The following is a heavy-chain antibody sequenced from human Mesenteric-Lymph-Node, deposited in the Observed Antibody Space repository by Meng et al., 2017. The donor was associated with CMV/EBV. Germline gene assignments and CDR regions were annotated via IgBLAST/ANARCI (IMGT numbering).Heavy chain of an antibody. CDR2: ISSSGTYI. CDR1: GFSFSNYF. J-gene: IGHJ4*02. CDR3: ARDSSGYDY. Sequence: GESLKISCAASGFSFSNYFMNWVRQAPGKGLEWVASISSSGTYIYYADSVQGRFTISRDDARNSLYLDMNSLSAEETAVYYCARDSSGYDYWGQGALVTVSS. V-gene: IGHV3-21*01. D-gene: IGHD3-22*01.